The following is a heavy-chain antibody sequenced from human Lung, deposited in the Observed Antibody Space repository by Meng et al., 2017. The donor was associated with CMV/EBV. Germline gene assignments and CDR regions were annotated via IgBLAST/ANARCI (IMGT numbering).Heavy chain of an antibody. J-gene: IGHJ6*02. CDR1: GYFFTGHF. V-gene: IGHV1-2*02. Sequence: ASVXVSCKASGYFFTGHFVHWVRQAPGQGLEWMGWINPNSGGTKYTQKFQGRVTMTRDTSISTVYMELSRLRSDDTAMYYCARAQDTTSADYYNYGIDVWGQGTTVTVSS. CDR3: ARAQDTTSADYYNYGIDV. CDR2: INPNSGGT. D-gene: IGHD1-14*01.